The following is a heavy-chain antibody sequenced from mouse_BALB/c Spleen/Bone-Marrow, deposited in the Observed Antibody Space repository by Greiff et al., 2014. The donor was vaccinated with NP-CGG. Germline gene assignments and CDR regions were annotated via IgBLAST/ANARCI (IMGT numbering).Heavy chain of an antibody. CDR2: ISYDGSN. CDR1: GYSITSGYY. Sequence: EVKLVESGPGLVKPSQSLSLTCSVTGYSITSGYYWNWIRQFPGNKLEWMGYISYDGSNNYNPSLKNRISITRDTSKNQFFLKLSSVTTEDTATYYCARDRVFAYWGQGTLVTVSA. CDR3: ARDRVFAY. J-gene: IGHJ3*01. V-gene: IGHV3-6*02. D-gene: IGHD3-1*01.